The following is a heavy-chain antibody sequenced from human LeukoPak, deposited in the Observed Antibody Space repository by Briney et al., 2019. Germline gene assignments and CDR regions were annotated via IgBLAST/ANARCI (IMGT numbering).Heavy chain of an antibody. Sequence: GESLKISCKGSGYNLTNYWIGWVRQMPGKGLEWMGIIYPGDSDTRYSPSFRGQATISADKSISTAYLQWSSLKASDTAMYYCASWIVGATNWGQGTLVTVYS. J-gene: IGHJ4*02. CDR3: ASWIVGATN. CDR1: GYNLTNYW. V-gene: IGHV5-51*01. D-gene: IGHD1-26*01. CDR2: IYPGDSDT.